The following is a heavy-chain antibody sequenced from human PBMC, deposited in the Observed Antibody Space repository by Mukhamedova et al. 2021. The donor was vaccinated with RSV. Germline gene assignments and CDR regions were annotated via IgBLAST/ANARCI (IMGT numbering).Heavy chain of an antibody. V-gene: IGHV6-1*01. CDR3: ARDLAGNGPWGRYFQH. CDR2: TYYRSKWYN. J-gene: IGHJ1*01. D-gene: IGHD6-19*01. Sequence: RGLEWLGRTYYRSKWYNDYAVSVKSRITINPDTSKNQFSLQLNSVTPGDTAVYYCARDLAGNGPWGRYFQHWGQGTLVTVSS.